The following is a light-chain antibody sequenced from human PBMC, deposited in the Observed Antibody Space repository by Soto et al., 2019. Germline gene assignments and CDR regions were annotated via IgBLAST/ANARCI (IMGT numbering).Light chain of an antibody. CDR1: QSVSSSH. Sequence: EIVLTQSPGTLSLSPGERATLSCRASQSVSSSHLAWYQQKPGQAPRLLISGAASRATGIPDRFTGSVSGTDFTLTIRRLEPEDFAVYSCQQYGSSPRTFGQGTKVDIK. V-gene: IGKV3-20*01. CDR3: QQYGSSPRT. CDR2: GAA. J-gene: IGKJ1*01.